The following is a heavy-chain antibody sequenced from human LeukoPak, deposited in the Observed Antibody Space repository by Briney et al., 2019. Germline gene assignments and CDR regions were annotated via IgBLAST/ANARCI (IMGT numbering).Heavy chain of an antibody. J-gene: IGHJ5*02. V-gene: IGHV4-34*01. D-gene: IGHD6-13*01. Sequence: SETLSLTCAVYGGSFSGYYWSWIRQPPGKGLEWIGEINHSGSTNYNPSLKSRVTISVDTSKNQFSLKLSSVTAADTAVYYCAGGGIANNWFDPWGQGTLVTVSS. CDR3: AGGGIANNWFDP. CDR2: INHSGST. CDR1: GGSFSGYY.